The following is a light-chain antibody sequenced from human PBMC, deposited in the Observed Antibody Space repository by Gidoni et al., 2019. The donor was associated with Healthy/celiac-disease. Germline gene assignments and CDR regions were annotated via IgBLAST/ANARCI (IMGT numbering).Light chain of an antibody. V-gene: IGLV1-51*01. CDR2: DNN. Sequence: QSVLTQPPSVSAAPGQKVTISCSGSRSNIGNNYVSWYQQLPGTAPKLLIYDNNKRPSGIPDRFSGSKSGTSATLGITGLQTGDESDYYCGTWDSSLVFGGGTKLTVL. CDR1: RSNIGNNY. J-gene: IGLJ3*02. CDR3: GTWDSSLV.